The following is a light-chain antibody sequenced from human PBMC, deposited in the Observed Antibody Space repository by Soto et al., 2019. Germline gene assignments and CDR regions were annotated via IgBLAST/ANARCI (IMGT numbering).Light chain of an antibody. CDR2: DAS. CDR1: QDVSSY. V-gene: IGKV3-11*01. Sequence: EIVLTQSPATLSLSPGERASLSCRASQDVSSYLAWYQQKPGQAPRLLIYDASNRATGIPVRFSGSGSGTDFTLTIISLEPEDFAVYYCQQRSYWPTFGQGTKVDIK. J-gene: IGKJ1*01. CDR3: QQRSYWPT.